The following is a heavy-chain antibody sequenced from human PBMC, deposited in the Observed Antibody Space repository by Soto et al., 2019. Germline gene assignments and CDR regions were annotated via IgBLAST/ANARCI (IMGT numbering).Heavy chain of an antibody. J-gene: IGHJ3*02. CDR1: GGSFSGYY. CDR3: ARGLYGSGSSYAFDI. D-gene: IGHD3-10*01. Sequence: SETLSLTCAVYGGSFSGYYWSWIRQPPGKGLEWIGEINHSGSTNYNPSLKSRVTISVDTSKNQFSLKLSSVTAADTAVYYCARGLYGSGSSYAFDIWGQGTMVTVSS. V-gene: IGHV4-34*01. CDR2: INHSGST.